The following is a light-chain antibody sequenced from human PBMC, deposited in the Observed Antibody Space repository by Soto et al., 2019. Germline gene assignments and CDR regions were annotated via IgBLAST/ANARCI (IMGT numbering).Light chain of an antibody. V-gene: IGLV2-14*03. Sequence: QSALTQPASVSGSPGQSITISCTGTSSDVGGYNFVSWYQQHPGKAPKFIIYYVRNRPSGVSNRFSGSRSGNTAYLTISGLQAEDEADYYCSSYTSSSTVIFGGGTKLTV. CDR1: SSDVGGYNF. CDR2: YVR. CDR3: SSYTSSSTVI. J-gene: IGLJ2*01.